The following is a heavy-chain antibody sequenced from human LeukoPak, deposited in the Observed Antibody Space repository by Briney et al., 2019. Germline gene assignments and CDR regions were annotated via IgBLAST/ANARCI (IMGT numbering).Heavy chain of an antibody. J-gene: IGHJ4*02. CDR1: GGSISSYY. Sequence: SETLSLTCTVSGGSISSYYWSWIRQPPGRGLEWIGYIYYTGSTNNNPSLKSRVTISVDTSKNQFSLRLSSVTAADTAVYYCARSSESYDRSGYYSYYFDYWGQGTLVTVSS. CDR3: ARSSESYDRSGYYSYYFDY. D-gene: IGHD3-22*01. V-gene: IGHV4-59*01. CDR2: IYYTGST.